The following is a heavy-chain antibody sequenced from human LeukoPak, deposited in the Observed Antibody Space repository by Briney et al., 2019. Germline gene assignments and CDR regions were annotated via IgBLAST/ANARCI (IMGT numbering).Heavy chain of an antibody. D-gene: IGHD3-22*01. CDR3: ARDSVGYYYDSSGRPDAFDI. CDR2: ISSSGSTI. V-gene: IGHV3-48*03. CDR1: GFTFSSYE. Sequence: GGSLRLSCAASGFTFSSYEMNWVRQAPGKGLEWVSYISSSGSTIYYEDSVKGRFTISRDNAKNSLYLQMNSLRAEDTAVYYCARDSVGYYYDSSGRPDAFDIWGQGTMVTVSS. J-gene: IGHJ3*02.